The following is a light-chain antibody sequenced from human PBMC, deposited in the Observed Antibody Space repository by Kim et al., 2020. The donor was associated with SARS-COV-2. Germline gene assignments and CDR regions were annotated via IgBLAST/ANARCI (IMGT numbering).Light chain of an antibody. J-gene: IGKJ1*01. CDR3: QQYYSTPQT. Sequence: ANINCKSSQSVLYSSNNKNYLAWYQQKPGQPPNLLIYWASTRESGVHDRFSGSGSGTDFTLTISNLQAEDVAVYYCQQYYSTPQTFGQGTKVDIK. CDR1: QSVLYSSNNKNY. CDR2: WAS. V-gene: IGKV4-1*01.